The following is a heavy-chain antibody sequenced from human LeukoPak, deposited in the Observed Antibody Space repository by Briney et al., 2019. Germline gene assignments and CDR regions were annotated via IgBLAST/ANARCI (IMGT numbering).Heavy chain of an antibody. CDR1: GYTFTSYY. D-gene: IGHD6-19*01. Sequence: ASVKVSCKASGYTFTSYYMHWVRQAPGQGLEWMGIINPSGGSTSYAQKFQGRVTMTRDTSTSTVYMELSSLRSEDTAVYYCARDTDIAVAGYYYYYGMDVWGQGTTVTVSS. J-gene: IGHJ6*02. CDR2: INPSGGST. V-gene: IGHV1-46*01. CDR3: ARDTDIAVAGYYYYYGMDV.